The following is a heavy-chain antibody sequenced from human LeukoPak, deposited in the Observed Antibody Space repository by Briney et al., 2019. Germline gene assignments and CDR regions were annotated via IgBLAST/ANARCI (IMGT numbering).Heavy chain of an antibody. CDR1: GYTFTSYY. Sequence: ASVKVSCKASGYTFTSYYMHWVRQAPGQGLEWMGIINPSGGSTSYAQKFQGRVTMTRDTSTSTVYMELSSLRSEDTAVYYYARDRITIFGVVTSAFDIWGQGTMVTVSS. D-gene: IGHD3-3*01. CDR2: INPSGGST. CDR3: ARDRITIFGVVTSAFDI. V-gene: IGHV1-46*01. J-gene: IGHJ3*02.